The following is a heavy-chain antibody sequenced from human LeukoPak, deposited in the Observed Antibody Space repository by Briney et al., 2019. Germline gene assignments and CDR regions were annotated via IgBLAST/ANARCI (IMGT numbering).Heavy chain of an antibody. CDR1: GFTFDDYA. CDR3: ARVSRGPHPYCYDSSGYMDY. Sequence: PGGSLRLSCAASGFTFDDYAMHWVRQAPGKGLEWVSGISWNSGSIDYADSVKGRFTTSRDNAKNSLYLQMNSLRAEDTALYYCARVSRGPHPYCYDSSGYMDYWGQGTLVTVSS. J-gene: IGHJ4*02. CDR2: ISWNSGSI. D-gene: IGHD3-22*01. V-gene: IGHV3-9*01.